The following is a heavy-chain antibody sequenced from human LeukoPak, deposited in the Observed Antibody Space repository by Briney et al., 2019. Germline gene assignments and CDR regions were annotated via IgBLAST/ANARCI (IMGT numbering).Heavy chain of an antibody. CDR3: ARDGYSYGNNWFDP. D-gene: IGHD5-18*01. J-gene: IGHJ5*02. CDR2: INPNSGGT. Sequence: ASVKVSCKASGYTFTGYYMHWVRQASGQGLEWRGWINPNSGGTNYAQKFQGRVTMTRDTSISTAYMELSRLRSDDTAVYYCARDGYSYGNNWFDPWGQGTLVTVSS. V-gene: IGHV1-2*02. CDR1: GYTFTGYY.